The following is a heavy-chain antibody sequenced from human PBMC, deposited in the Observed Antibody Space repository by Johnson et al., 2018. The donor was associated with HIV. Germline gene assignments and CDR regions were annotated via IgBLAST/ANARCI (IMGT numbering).Heavy chain of an antibody. Sequence: VQLVESGGGLVQPGGSLRLSCAASGFTFSSYAMSWVRQAPGKGLEWVSAISGSGGSTYYADSVKGRFTISRDNSKNTLYLQMNSLRAEDTAVYYCAKDVFVAMATPGAFDIWGQGTMVTVSS. CDR3: AKDVFVAMATPGAFDI. CDR2: ISGSGGST. J-gene: IGHJ3*02. V-gene: IGHV3-23*04. CDR1: GFTFSSYA. D-gene: IGHD5-24*01.